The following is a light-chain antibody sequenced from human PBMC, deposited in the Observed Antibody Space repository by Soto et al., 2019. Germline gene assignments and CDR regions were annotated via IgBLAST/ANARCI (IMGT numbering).Light chain of an antibody. J-gene: IGKJ3*01. V-gene: IGKV3-20*01. CDR2: GAS. Sequence: EIVLTQSPGTLSLSPRERATLSCRASQSVSSSYLTWYQQKPGQAPRLLIYGASGRATGIPDRFSGSGSGTDFTLTISRLEPEDFAVYYCQQYGYSLFTFGPGTKVDIK. CDR3: QQYGYSLFT. CDR1: QSVSSSY.